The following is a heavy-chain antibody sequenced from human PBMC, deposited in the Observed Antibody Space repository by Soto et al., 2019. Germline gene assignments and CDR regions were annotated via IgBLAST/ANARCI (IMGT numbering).Heavy chain of an antibody. V-gene: IGHV3-11*01. CDR3: ARALPLTYYDILTGYMGGNWFDP. J-gene: IGHJ5*02. CDR1: GFTFSDYY. CDR2: ISSSGSTI. D-gene: IGHD3-9*01. Sequence: GGSLRLSCAASGFTFSDYYMSWIRQAPGKGLEWVSYISSSGSTIYYADSVKGRFTISRDNAKNSLYLQMNSLRAEDTAVYYCARALPLTYYDILTGYMGGNWFDPWGQGTLVTVSS.